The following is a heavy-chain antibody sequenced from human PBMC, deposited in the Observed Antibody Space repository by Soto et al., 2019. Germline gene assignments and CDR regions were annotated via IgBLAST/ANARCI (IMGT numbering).Heavy chain of an antibody. CDR2: ISSSSSYT. D-gene: IGHD3-22*01. CDR3: ARALLPSQTRAFDI. Sequence: PGGSLRLSCAASGFTFSDYYMSWIRQAPGKGLEWVSYISSSSSYTNYADSVKGRFTISRDNAKHSLYLPMNSLRAEDTAVYYCARALLPSQTRAFDIWGQGTMVTVSS. V-gene: IGHV3-11*06. CDR1: GFTFSDYY. J-gene: IGHJ3*02.